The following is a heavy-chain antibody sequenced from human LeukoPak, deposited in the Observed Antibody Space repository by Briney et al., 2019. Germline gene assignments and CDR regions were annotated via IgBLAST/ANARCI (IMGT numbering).Heavy chain of an antibody. V-gene: IGHV1-18*01. Sequence: ASVKVSCTASGYTFTSYGISWVRQAPGQGLEWMGWISAYNGNTNYAQKLQGRVTMTTDTSTSTAYMELRSLRSDDTAVYYCARDQSGDSSGYYYLYYYYYGMDVWGQGTTVTVSS. CDR3: ARDQSGDSSGYYYLYYYYYGMDV. D-gene: IGHD3-22*01. CDR2: ISAYNGNT. J-gene: IGHJ6*02. CDR1: GYTFTSYG.